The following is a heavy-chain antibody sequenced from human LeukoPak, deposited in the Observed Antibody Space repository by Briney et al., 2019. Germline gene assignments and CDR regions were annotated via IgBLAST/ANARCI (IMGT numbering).Heavy chain of an antibody. CDR1: GSTFSSYA. D-gene: IGHD6-13*01. CDR3: STSPSFGSSWYQFNY. V-gene: IGHV3-23*01. Sequence: GGSLKLSCAASGSTFSSYAMSWVRQAPGKGLEWVSAISGSGGSTYYADSVKGRFTISRDNSKNTLYLQMNSLRAEDTAVYYCSTSPSFGSSWYQFNYWGQGALVIVSS. J-gene: IGHJ4*02. CDR2: ISGSGGST.